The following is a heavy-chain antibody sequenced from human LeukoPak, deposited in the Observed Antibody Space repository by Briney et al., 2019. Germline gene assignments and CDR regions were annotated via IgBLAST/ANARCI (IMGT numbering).Heavy chain of an antibody. CDR1: AFTSSNYW. D-gene: IGHD4-23*01. CDR2: IKEDGSEI. V-gene: IGHV3-7*01. Sequence: PGGSLGLSCAASAFTSSNYWMSWVRQAPGKGLEWVANIKEDGSEINYVDSVKGRFTISRDNAKNSLYLQMNSLRVDDTAVYYCARDRGYSTFDFWGQGTLVTVSS. J-gene: IGHJ4*02. CDR3: ARDRGYSTFDF.